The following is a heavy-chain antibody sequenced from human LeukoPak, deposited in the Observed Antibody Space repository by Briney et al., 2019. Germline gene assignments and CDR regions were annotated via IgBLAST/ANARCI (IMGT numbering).Heavy chain of an antibody. V-gene: IGHV3-33*01. CDR1: GFTYSRYG. J-gene: IGHJ4*02. Sequence: PGGSLRLSCAASGFTYSRYGMHWVRQAPGKGLEWVAIIWYDGSNKYYADSVKGRFTISRDNSKNTLDLQMNSLRAEDTAVYYCARGGSSPPEYWGQGTLVIVSS. D-gene: IGHD6-6*01. CDR2: IWYDGSNK. CDR3: ARGGSSPPEY.